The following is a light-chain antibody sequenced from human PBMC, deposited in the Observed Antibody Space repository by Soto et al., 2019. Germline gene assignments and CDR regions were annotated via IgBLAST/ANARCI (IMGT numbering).Light chain of an antibody. CDR1: QNIDSH. Sequence: ILMTQSPATLSVSPGERATLSCRASQNIDSHLAWYQQKPGQAPRVVIFGASTRATGIAARFSGRGSGTDFTLTITSLQSEDFAVYYCQQYDEWPLTFGQGTKVDI. CDR3: QQYDEWPLT. V-gene: IGKV3-15*01. J-gene: IGKJ1*01. CDR2: GAS.